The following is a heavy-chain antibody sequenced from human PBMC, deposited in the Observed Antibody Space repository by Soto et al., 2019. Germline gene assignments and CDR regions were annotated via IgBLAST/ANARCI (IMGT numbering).Heavy chain of an antibody. Sequence: QVQLVQSGAEVKKPGASVKVSCKSSGYTFSMSGISWVRQAPGQGLEWMGWISGYNGNTNYEQKVQDRVTMTTDTSTNTAYKELRSLRSDDTAVYYCAREGPRPYYYYGMDVWGQGTTVTVSS. CDR2: ISGYNGNT. CDR1: GYTFSMSG. V-gene: IGHV1-18*01. CDR3: AREGPRPYYYYGMDV. J-gene: IGHJ6*02.